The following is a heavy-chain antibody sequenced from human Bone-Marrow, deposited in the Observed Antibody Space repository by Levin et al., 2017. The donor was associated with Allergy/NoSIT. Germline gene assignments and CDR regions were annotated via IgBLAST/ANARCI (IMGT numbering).Heavy chain of an antibody. Sequence: GGSLRLSCAASGFTFSNYAMSWVRQAPGKGLEWVSAVSSGGDYTYYTDSVRGRFTISRDNSRNTMFLQMNNLRAEDTAVYYCAKELRIGLPYDYWGQGTLVTISS. D-gene: IGHD3-3*01. V-gene: IGHV3-23*01. CDR3: AKELRIGLPYDY. J-gene: IGHJ4*02. CDR2: VSSGGDYT. CDR1: GFTFSNYA.